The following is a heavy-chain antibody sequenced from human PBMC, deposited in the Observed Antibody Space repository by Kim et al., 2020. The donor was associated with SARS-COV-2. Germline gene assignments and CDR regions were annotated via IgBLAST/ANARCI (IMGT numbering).Heavy chain of an antibody. V-gene: IGHV4-31*02. Sequence: PALKRRVTISVGKSKNQFSLRLSSMTAADTAVYYCARVKGIAAAGNLDYWGQGTLVTVSS. CDR3: ARVKGIAAAGNLDY. D-gene: IGHD6-13*01. J-gene: IGHJ4*02.